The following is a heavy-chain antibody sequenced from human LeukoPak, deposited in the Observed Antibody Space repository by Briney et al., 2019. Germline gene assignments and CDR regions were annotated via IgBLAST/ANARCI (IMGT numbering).Heavy chain of an antibody. J-gene: IGHJ4*02. CDR1: GFTFSSYA. CDR2: ISGSGGST. CDR3: AKVPPAFNSRGR. Sequence: GGSLRLSCAASGFTFSSYAMSWVCQAPGEGLEWVSAISGSGGSTYYADSVKGRFTISRDNSKDTLYLQMNSLRAEDTAVYYCAKVPPAFNSRGRWGQGTLVTVSS. D-gene: IGHD4-23*01. V-gene: IGHV3-23*01.